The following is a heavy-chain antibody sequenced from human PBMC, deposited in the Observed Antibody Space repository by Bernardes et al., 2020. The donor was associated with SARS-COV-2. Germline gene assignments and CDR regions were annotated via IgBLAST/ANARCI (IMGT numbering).Heavy chain of an antibody. D-gene: IGHD5-18*01. Sequence: ASVKVSCKASGYSFTGYYMHWVRQAPGQGLEWMGWINPNSGGTKYAQKFQGRVTMTRDTSSSTAYMELNSLRAEDTAVYYCARVGLYVDTAMATIYYYYYGMDVWGQGTTVTVSS. V-gene: IGHV1-2*02. CDR2: INPNSGGT. CDR3: ARVGLYVDTAMATIYYYYYGMDV. J-gene: IGHJ6*02. CDR1: GYSFTGYY.